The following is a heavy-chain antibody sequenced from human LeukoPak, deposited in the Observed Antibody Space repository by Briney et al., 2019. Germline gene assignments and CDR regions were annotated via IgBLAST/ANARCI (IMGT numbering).Heavy chain of an antibody. CDR1: GGSISSSNW. D-gene: IGHD2-15*01. CDR3: ARGLCSGGSCQGEVGDY. Sequence: KPSETLSLTCAVSGGSISSSNWWSWVRQPPGKGLEWIGEIYHSGSTNYNPSLKSRVTISVDTSKNQFSLKLSSVTAADTAVYYCARGLCSGGSCQGEVGDYWGQGTLVTVSS. V-gene: IGHV4-4*02. J-gene: IGHJ4*02. CDR2: IYHSGST.